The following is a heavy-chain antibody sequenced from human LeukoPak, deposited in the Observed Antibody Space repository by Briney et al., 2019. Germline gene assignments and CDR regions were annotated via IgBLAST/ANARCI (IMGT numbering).Heavy chain of an antibody. CDR1: GYTFTDYY. CDR3: AIGLDSDILTGYPPVY. CDR2: INPNSGGT. V-gene: IGHV1-2*04. Sequence: ASVKVSCKASGYTFTDYYMHWVRQAPGQGLEWMGWINPNSGGTNYAQKFQGWVTMTRDTSISTAYMELSRLRSDDTAVYYCAIGLDSDILTGYPPVYWGQGTLVTVSS. J-gene: IGHJ4*02. D-gene: IGHD3-9*01.